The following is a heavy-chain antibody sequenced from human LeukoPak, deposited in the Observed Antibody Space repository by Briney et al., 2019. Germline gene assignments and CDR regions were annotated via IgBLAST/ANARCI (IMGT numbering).Heavy chain of an antibody. V-gene: IGHV4-39*02. CDR3: ARDRTRGMWFGESDYFDY. J-gene: IGHJ4*02. CDR2: IYYSGST. CDR1: GGSISSSSYY. Sequence: SETLSLTCTVSGGSISSSSYYWGWIRQPPGKGLEWIGSIYYSGSTYYNPSLKSRVTISVDTSKNQFSLKLSSVTAADTAVYYCARDRTRGMWFGESDYFDYWGQGTLVTVSS. D-gene: IGHD3-10*01.